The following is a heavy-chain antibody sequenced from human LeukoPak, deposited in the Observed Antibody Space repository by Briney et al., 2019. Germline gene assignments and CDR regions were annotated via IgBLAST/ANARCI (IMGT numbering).Heavy chain of an antibody. D-gene: IGHD3-22*01. Sequence: GGSLRLSCAASGFTFRSYGMHCVRQAPGRGLGWVAVIWYDGSNKYYADSVKGRFTISRDNSKNTLYLQMNSLRAEDTAVYYCARNGALKAGKVVVITHFDYWGQGTLVTVSS. V-gene: IGHV3-33*01. CDR3: ARNGALKAGKVVVITHFDY. CDR2: IWYDGSNK. CDR1: GFTFRSYG. J-gene: IGHJ4*02.